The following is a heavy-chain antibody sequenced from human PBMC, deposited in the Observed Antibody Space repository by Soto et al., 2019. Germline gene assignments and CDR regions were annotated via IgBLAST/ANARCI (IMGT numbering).Heavy chain of an antibody. CDR2: ISAYNGNT. Sequence: ASGKVSCEASGYTFTSYGISWVRQAPGQGLEWMRWISAYNGNTNYAQRLQGRVTMTPDTSTSTAYMELRSLRSDDTAVYYCARDTEYSSSYHYYWGQGTLVTVSS. D-gene: IGHD6-6*01. J-gene: IGHJ4*02. CDR3: ARDTEYSSSYHYY. CDR1: GYTFTSYG. V-gene: IGHV1-18*04.